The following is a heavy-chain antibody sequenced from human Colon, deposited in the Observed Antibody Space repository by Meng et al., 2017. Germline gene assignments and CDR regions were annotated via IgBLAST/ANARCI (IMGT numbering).Heavy chain of an antibody. Sequence: QVKLQESGPGLVKPSETLSLTCTVSGGSISNYYWSWIRQPPGKGLEWIGYIYYSGTTNYNPSLKSRVTISIDTSKNQFSLKLNSVTAADTAVYYCAGDSSGYNWLDPWGQGTLVTVSS. J-gene: IGHJ5*02. CDR2: IYYSGTT. V-gene: IGHV4-59*01. D-gene: IGHD6-19*01. CDR1: GGSISNYY. CDR3: AGDSSGYNWLDP.